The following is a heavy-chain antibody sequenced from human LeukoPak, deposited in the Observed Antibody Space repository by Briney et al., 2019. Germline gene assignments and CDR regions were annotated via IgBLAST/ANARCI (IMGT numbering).Heavy chain of an antibody. J-gene: IGHJ4*02. V-gene: IGHV1-18*01. D-gene: IGHD3-22*01. CDR1: GYTFTSYG. Sequence: ASVKVSCKASGYTFTSYGISWVRQAPGQGLERMGWISAYNGNTNYAQKLQGRVTMTTDTSTSTAYMKLRSLRSDDTAVYYCARDLRITMIVQKNYFDYWGQGTLVTVSS. CDR2: ISAYNGNT. CDR3: ARDLRITMIVQKNYFDY.